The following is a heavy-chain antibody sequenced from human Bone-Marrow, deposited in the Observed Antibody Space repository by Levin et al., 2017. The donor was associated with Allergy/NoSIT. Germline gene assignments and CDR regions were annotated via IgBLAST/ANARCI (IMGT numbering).Heavy chain of an antibody. J-gene: IGHJ4*02. CDR1: GFTFSDYY. D-gene: IGHD3-10*01. CDR2: ISGGGDTI. V-gene: IGHV3-11*01. CDR3: ARDPLWFGDLLDDF. Sequence: GESLKISCAASGFTFSDYYMSWIRQAPGKGLEWVSYISGGGDTIYYADSVRGRFTISRDNAKNSLYLQMRNLRAEDTAVYFCARDPLWFGDLLDDFWGQGTLVTV.